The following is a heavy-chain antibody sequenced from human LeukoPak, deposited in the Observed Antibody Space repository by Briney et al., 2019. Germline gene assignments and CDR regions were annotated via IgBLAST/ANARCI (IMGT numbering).Heavy chain of an antibody. CDR1: GLTFRNYG. CDR3: ARDGAGFDSENGWGWFDP. V-gene: IGHV3-NL1*01. D-gene: IGHD7-27*01. CDR2: IDRGGTTT. Sequence: GGSLRLSCAASGLTFRNYGMHWVRQAPGRGLEWVSIIDRGGTTTYYADSVKGRFTIFRDNSKNTVYLQMNSLRPEDTAVYYCARDGAGFDSENGWGWFDPWGQGTLVTVSS. J-gene: IGHJ5*02.